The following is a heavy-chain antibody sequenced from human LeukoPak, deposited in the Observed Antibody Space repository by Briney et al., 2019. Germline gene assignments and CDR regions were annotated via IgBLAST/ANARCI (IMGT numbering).Heavy chain of an antibody. D-gene: IGHD2-21*02. CDR2: ISTSNGRT. CDR3: ARDFYSGGDCFVL. Sequence: ASVKVSCKASVYSFASYGISWVRQAPGQGLEWMGWISTSNGRTYYAHKFQDRVTMTTETSTSSAYMYLPTLRYDDTAFYYCARDFYSGGDCFVLGGEETLVRVS. V-gene: IGHV1-18*01. J-gene: IGHJ4*02. CDR1: VYSFASYG.